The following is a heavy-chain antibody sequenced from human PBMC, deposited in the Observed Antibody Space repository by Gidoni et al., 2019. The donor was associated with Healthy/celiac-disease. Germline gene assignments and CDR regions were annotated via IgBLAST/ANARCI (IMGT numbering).Heavy chain of an antibody. CDR1: GFTFSDYY. CDR3: AREPSYGDPPADWFDP. Sequence: QVQLVESGGGLVKPGGSLRLSCAASGFTFSDYYMSWIRQAPGKGLECVSYISSSGSTIYYADSVKGRFTISRDNAKNSLYLQMNSLRAEDTAVYYCAREPSYGDPPADWFDPWGQGTLVTVSS. J-gene: IGHJ5*02. V-gene: IGHV3-11*01. D-gene: IGHD4-17*01. CDR2: ISSSGSTI.